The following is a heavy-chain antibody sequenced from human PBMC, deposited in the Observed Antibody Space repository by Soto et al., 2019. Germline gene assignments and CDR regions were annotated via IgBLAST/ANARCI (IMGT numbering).Heavy chain of an antibody. CDR2: IKSKTDGGTT. J-gene: IGHJ4*02. D-gene: IGHD3-9*01. CDR1: GFTFSNAW. CDR3: TTDFPVLRYFDWLSRPDGY. V-gene: IGHV3-15*01. Sequence: GGSLSLSCAASGFTFSNAWMSWVRQAPGKGLEWVGRIKSKTDGGTTDYAAPVKGRFTISRDDSKNTLYLQMNSLKTEDTAVYYCTTDFPVLRYFDWLSRPDGYWGQGTLVTVSS.